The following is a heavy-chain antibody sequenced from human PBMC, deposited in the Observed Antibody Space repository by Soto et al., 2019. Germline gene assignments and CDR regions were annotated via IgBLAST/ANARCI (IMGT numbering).Heavy chain of an antibody. CDR1: GGSFSGYY. J-gene: IGHJ3*02. Sequence: ASETLSLTCAVYGGSFSGYYWSWIRQPPGKGLEWIGEINHSGSTNYNPSLKSRVTISVDTSKNQFSLKLSSVTAADTAVYYCASQYSGSYPDAFDIWGQGTMVTVS. D-gene: IGHD1-26*01. V-gene: IGHV4-34*01. CDR2: INHSGST. CDR3: ASQYSGSYPDAFDI.